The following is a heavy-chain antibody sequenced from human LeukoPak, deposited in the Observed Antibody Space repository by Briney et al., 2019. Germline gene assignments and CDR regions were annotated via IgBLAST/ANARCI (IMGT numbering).Heavy chain of an antibody. CDR2: IYLRDSDT. CDR3: ARRSGSSWSLLDY. D-gene: IGHD6-13*01. V-gene: IGHV5-51*01. CDR1: GYSFSSYW. Sequence: GESLKVSCKGSGYSFSSYWIGWVRQMPGKGLEWMGVIYLRDSDTRYSPSFQGQVTISADKSISTAYLQWSSLKASDTAMYYCARRSGSSWSLLDYWGQGTLVTVSS. J-gene: IGHJ4*02.